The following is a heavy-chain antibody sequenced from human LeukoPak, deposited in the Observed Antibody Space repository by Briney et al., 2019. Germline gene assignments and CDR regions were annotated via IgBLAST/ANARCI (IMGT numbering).Heavy chain of an antibody. J-gene: IGHJ5*02. CDR1: GGSFSGYY. CDR3: ARDRDGDGYTPLRFDP. V-gene: IGHV4-34*01. D-gene: IGHD5-24*01. CDR2: INHSGST. Sequence: PSETLSLTCAVYGGSFSGYYWSWIRQPPGKGLEWIGEINHSGSTNYNPSLKSRVTISVDTSKNQFSLKLSSVTAVDTAVYYCARDRDGDGYTPLRFDPWGQGTLVTVSS.